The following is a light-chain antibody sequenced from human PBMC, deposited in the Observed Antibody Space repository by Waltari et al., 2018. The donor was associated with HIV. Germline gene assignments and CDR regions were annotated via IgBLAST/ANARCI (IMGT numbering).Light chain of an antibody. Sequence: QSVLTQPPSVSGAPGQRVTISCTGGSPNIGAVYDVHWYQQIPGTAPKLLISGNKNRPSGVPDRFSASKSGASASLAITGLQAEDEADYFCQSYDRSLSASVVFGGGTKLTVL. V-gene: IGLV1-40*01. CDR1: SPNIGAVYD. CDR3: QSYDRSLSASVV. J-gene: IGLJ2*01. CDR2: GNK.